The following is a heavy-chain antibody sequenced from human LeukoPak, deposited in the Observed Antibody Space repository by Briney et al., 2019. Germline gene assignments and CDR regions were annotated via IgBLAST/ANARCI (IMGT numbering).Heavy chain of an antibody. J-gene: IGHJ5*02. D-gene: IGHD6-13*01. V-gene: IGHV3-23*01. CDR1: GFTFRSYA. CDR3: AKSKDGNIAASFDP. CDR2: ISGSGGYT. Sequence: QSGGSLRLSCAASGFTFRSYAMSWVRQAPGKGLEWVTTISGSGGYTLYADSVKGRFTISRDNSKNTLYLQMNSLRAEDTAVYYCAKSKDGNIAASFDPWGQGTLVTVPS.